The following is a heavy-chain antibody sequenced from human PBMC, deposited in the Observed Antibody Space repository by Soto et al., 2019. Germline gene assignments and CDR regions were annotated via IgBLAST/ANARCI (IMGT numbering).Heavy chain of an antibody. CDR1: GGSISSGGYY. Sequence: SETLSLTCTVSGGSISSGGYYWSWIRQHPGKGLEWIGYIYYSGSIYYNPSLKSRVTISVDTSKNQFSLKLSSVTAADTAVYYCARGVIEYDSSGYYPYYFDYWGQGTLVTVSS. CDR3: ARGVIEYDSSGYYPYYFDY. CDR2: IYYSGSI. V-gene: IGHV4-31*03. D-gene: IGHD3-22*01. J-gene: IGHJ4*02.